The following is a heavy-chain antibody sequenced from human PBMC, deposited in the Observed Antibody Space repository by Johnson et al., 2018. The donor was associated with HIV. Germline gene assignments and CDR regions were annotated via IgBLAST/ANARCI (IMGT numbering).Heavy chain of an antibody. CDR3: ARVRVGAFDI. CDR1: GFIFSDYY. D-gene: IGHD1-26*01. V-gene: IGHV3-11*04. Sequence: QVQLVESGGGLVRPGGSLRLSCAASGFIFSDYYMSWIRQAPGRGLDWVSYISTSGSTFYADSVKGRFTISRDNSKNALYLQMNSLRAEDTAVYYCARVRVGAFDIWGQGTMVTVSS. CDR2: ISTSGST. J-gene: IGHJ3*02.